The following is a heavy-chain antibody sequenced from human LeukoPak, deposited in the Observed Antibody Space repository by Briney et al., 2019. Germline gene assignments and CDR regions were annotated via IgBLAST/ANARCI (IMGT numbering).Heavy chain of an antibody. D-gene: IGHD2-2*01. CDR2: IYSGGST. V-gene: IGHV3-66*02. J-gene: IGHJ6*03. Sequence: GGSLRLSCAASGFTFSGNYMSWVRQAPGKGLEWVSVIYSGGSTYYADSVKGRFTISRDNSKNTLYLQMNSLRAEDTAVYYCARGGCSSTSCYQSYYYYYYMDVWGKGTTVTVSS. CDR3: ARGGCSSTSCYQSYYYYYYMDV. CDR1: GFTFSGNY.